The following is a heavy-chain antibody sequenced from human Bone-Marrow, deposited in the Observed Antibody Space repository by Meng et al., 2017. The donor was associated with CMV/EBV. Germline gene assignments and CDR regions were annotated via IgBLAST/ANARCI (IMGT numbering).Heavy chain of an antibody. CDR2: LYYSGST. J-gene: IGHJ2*01. Sequence: LRLSCTLSGGSIGSYCWSWIRQHPGKGLEWIGYLYYSGSTYYTPSLKSRVTISVDTSKNQFSLKLSSVTAADTAVYYCARDSYKTSFHWYFDLWGRGTLVTVSS. CDR1: GGSIGSYC. D-gene: IGHD1-1*01. V-gene: IGHV4-31*03. CDR3: ARDSYKTSFHWYFDL.